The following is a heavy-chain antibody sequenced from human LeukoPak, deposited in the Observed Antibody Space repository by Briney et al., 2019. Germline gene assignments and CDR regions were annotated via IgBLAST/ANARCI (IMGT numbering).Heavy chain of an antibody. D-gene: IGHD2-2*01. V-gene: IGHV4-30-4*08. CDR3: ARVVVPAPIPAFDI. Sequence: PSETLSLTRTVSGGSISSGDYYWSWIRQPPGKGLEWIGYIYYSGSTYYNPSLKSRVTISVDTSKNQFSLKLSSVTAADTAVYYCARVVVPAPIPAFDIWGQGTMVTVSS. J-gene: IGHJ3*02. CDR2: IYYSGST. CDR1: GGSISSGDYY.